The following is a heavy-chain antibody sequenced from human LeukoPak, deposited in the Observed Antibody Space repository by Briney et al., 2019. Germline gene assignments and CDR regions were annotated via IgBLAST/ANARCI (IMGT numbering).Heavy chain of an antibody. J-gene: IGHJ4*02. Sequence: GASLQISCKGSGYTFTNYWIGWVRQLPGKGLEWMGIIYPGDSDTRYSPSFQGQVTISADKSISTAYLTWSSLKASDTATYYCARHSGSGSYRSVFGYWGQGTLVTVSS. D-gene: IGHD3-10*01. CDR1: GYTFTNYW. V-gene: IGHV5-51*01. CDR2: IYPGDSDT. CDR3: ARHSGSGSYRSVFGY.